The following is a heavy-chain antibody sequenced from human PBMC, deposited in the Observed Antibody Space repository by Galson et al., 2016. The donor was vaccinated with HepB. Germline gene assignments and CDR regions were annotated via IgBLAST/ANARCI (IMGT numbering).Heavy chain of an antibody. CDR2: ISYDRSNK. CDR3: AKDYSGYYFDGTGYYNAFDY. CDR1: GFTFSTYG. Sequence: SLRLSCAASGFTFSTYGMHWVRQAPGKGLEWVAVISYDRSNKNYGASVKGRFTISRDNSKNTLYLEMTSLREEDTAVYYCAKDYSGYYFDGTGYYNAFDYWGQGALVTVSS. D-gene: IGHD3-22*01. J-gene: IGHJ4*02. V-gene: IGHV3-30*18.